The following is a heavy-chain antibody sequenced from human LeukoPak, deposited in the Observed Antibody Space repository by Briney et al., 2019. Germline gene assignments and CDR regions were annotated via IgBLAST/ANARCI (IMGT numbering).Heavy chain of an antibody. Sequence: ASVTVSCMASGYTFSGYQVHWLRQAPGQGLEWVGRMNPSSGVTNYAQTFQGRVTMTRDTSINTAYLDLSALKSDGTAVYYCASRAASVTLGYWGQGTLVTVSS. CDR1: GYTFSGYQ. J-gene: IGHJ4*02. V-gene: IGHV1-2*06. CDR2: MNPSSGVT. D-gene: IGHD2-15*01. CDR3: ASRAASVTLGY.